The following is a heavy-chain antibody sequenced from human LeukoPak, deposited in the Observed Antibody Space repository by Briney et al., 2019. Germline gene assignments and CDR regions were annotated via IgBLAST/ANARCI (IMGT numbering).Heavy chain of an antibody. V-gene: IGHV3-48*01. Sequence: GGSLRLSCAASGFTFSSYSMNWVRQAPGKGLEWVSYISSSSSTIYYADSVKGRFTISRDNSKNTLYLQMNSLRAEDTAVYYCAKDREGYDFWSGYYSFDYWGQGILVTVSS. CDR2: ISSSSSTI. J-gene: IGHJ4*02. D-gene: IGHD3-3*01. CDR1: GFTFSSYS. CDR3: AKDREGYDFWSGYYSFDY.